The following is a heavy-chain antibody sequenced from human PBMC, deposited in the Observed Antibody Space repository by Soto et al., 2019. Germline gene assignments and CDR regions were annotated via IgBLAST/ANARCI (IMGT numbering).Heavy chain of an antibody. V-gene: IGHV4-39*01. CDR3: ARFRGSGGSCYFDY. J-gene: IGHJ4*02. Sequence: SETLSLTCTVSGGSISSSSYYGGWIRQPPGKGLEWIGSIYYSGSTYYNPSLKSRVTISVDTSKNQFSLKLSSVTAADTAVYYCARFRGSGGSCYFDYWGQGTLVTVSS. D-gene: IGHD2-15*01. CDR1: GGSISSSSYY. CDR2: IYYSGST.